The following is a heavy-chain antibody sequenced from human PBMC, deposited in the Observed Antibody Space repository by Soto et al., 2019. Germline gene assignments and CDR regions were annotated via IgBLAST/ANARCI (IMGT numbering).Heavy chain of an antibody. D-gene: IGHD3-3*01. CDR2: INPNSGAT. V-gene: IGHV1-2*02. CDR3: ARATKVFGGSFDP. CDR1: RYTFTDYY. Sequence: ASVKVSCKASRYTFTDYYMHWVRQAPGQGLEWMGWINPNSGATSYAQMFQGRVTMTRDTSISTAYMELSRLRSDDTAVYYCARATKVFGGSFDPWGQGTLVTVSS. J-gene: IGHJ5*02.